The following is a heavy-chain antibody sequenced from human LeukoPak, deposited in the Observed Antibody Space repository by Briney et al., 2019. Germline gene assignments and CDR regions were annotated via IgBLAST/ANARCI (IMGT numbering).Heavy chain of an antibody. CDR3: ARGGYSGYDGNFDY. Sequence: ASVKVSCKASGGTFSSYAISWVRQAPGQGLEWMGGIIPIFGTANYAQKFQGRVTITADESTSTAYMELSSLRSEDTAVYYCARGGYSGYDGNFDYWGQGTLVTVSS. V-gene: IGHV1-69*13. J-gene: IGHJ4*02. D-gene: IGHD5-12*01. CDR1: GGTFSSYA. CDR2: IIPIFGTA.